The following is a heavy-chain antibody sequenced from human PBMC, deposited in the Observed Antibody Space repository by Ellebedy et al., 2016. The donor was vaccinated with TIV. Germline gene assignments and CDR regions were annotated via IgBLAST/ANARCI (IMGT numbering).Heavy chain of an antibody. Sequence: LRLSXAVSGDSISSGGYSWSWIRQPPGKGLEWIGYIYHSGKTYYNPSLKSRVTISVDRPKNQFSVRLNSVTAADTAVYYCARVRNYCDSSGYYWPYNWFDPWGQGTLVTVSS. CDR2: IYHSGKT. CDR3: ARVRNYCDSSGYYWPYNWFDP. CDR1: GDSISSGGYS. D-gene: IGHD3-22*01. V-gene: IGHV4-30-2*01. J-gene: IGHJ5*02.